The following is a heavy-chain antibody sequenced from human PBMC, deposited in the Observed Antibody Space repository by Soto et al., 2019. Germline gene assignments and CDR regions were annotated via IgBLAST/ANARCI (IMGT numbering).Heavy chain of an antibody. V-gene: IGHV3-9*01. CDR3: AKDSWTTLSKFDA. J-gene: IGHJ4*02. D-gene: IGHD4-17*01. CDR2: ISWNSGSI. CDR1: GFTFDDYA. Sequence: EVLLVESGGGLVQSGTSLRLSCAASGFTFDDYAMHWVRQAPGKGLEWVSGISWNSGSIGYADSVKGRFTISRDNAKNSLYLQMNSLRAEDTALYYWAKDSWTTLSKFDAWGQGTLVTVSS.